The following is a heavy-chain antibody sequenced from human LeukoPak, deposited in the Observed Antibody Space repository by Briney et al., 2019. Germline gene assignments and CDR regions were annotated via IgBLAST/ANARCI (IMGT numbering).Heavy chain of an antibody. Sequence: ASVKVSCKASGYTFTSYGISWVRQAPGQGLEWMGWISAYNGNTNYAQKLQGRVTMTTDTSTSTAYMELKSLRPDDTAVYYCARALYCSGGSCYAYYGMDVWGQGTTVTVSS. V-gene: IGHV1-18*01. CDR2: ISAYNGNT. CDR1: GYTFTSYG. CDR3: ARALYCSGGSCYAYYGMDV. D-gene: IGHD2-15*01. J-gene: IGHJ6*02.